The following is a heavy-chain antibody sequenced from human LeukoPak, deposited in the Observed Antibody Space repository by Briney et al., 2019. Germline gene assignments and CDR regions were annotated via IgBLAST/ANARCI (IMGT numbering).Heavy chain of an antibody. CDR3: ARGGGKFFDY. J-gene: IGHJ4*02. CDR1: GFTFSSYS. D-gene: IGHD3-10*01. CDR2: ISSSSSNI. Sequence: GGCLRLSCAASGFTFSSYSMNWVRQAPGKGLEWVSYISSSSSNIYYADSVKGRFTISRDNAKNSLYLQMNSLRAEDTAVYYCARGGGKFFDYWGQGTLVTVSS. V-gene: IGHV3-48*04.